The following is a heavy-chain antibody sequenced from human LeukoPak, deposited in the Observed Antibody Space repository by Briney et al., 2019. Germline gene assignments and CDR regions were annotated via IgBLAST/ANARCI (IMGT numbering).Heavy chain of an antibody. CDR1: GFTLSNYW. Sequence: GGSLRLSCVASGFTLSNYWMSWVRQAPGKGLECVAKIREDGSEKKYVDSVKGRFTISRDNAKNSLDLQMSSLRVEDTAMYYCARDTVGVTDYWGQGTLVTVSS. CDR2: IREDGSEK. V-gene: IGHV3-7*01. D-gene: IGHD1-26*01. CDR3: ARDTVGVTDY. J-gene: IGHJ4*02.